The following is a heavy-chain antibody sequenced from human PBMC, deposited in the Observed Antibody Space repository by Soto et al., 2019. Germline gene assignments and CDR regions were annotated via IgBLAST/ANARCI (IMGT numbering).Heavy chain of an antibody. CDR2: MNPNSGNT. Sequence: ASVKVSCKASGYTFTSYDINWVRQATGQGLEWMGWMNPNSGNTGYAQKFQGRVTMTRNTSISTAYMELSSLRSEDTAVYYCARGPRYCTNGVCFTRFDYWGQGTLVTVSS. V-gene: IGHV1-8*01. J-gene: IGHJ4*02. D-gene: IGHD2-8*01. CDR1: GYTFTSYD. CDR3: ARGPRYCTNGVCFTRFDY.